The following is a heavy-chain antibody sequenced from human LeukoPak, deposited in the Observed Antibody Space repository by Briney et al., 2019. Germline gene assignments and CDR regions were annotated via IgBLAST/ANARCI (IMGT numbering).Heavy chain of an antibody. V-gene: IGHV4-39*07. CDR3: ARESPDYSSSWYVFGVWFDP. J-gene: IGHJ5*02. CDR1: GGSISSSSYY. Sequence: SETLSLTCTVSGGSISSSSYYWGWIRQPPGKGLEWIGSIYYSGSTYYNPSLKSRVTISVDTSKNQLSLKLSSMTAADTAVYYCARESPDYSSSWYVFGVWFDPWGQGTLVTVSS. D-gene: IGHD6-13*01. CDR2: IYYSGST.